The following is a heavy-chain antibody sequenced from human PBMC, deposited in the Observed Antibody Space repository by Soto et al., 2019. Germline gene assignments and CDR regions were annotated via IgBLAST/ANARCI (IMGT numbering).Heavy chain of an antibody. CDR2: ISGSGGST. CDR3: AKAPSGKWRNKLINFDY. Sequence: EVQLLESGGGLVQPGGSLRLSCAASGFTFSSYAMSWVRQPPGKGLEWVSAISGSGGSTYYADSVKGRFTISRDNSKNTLYLQMTSLRAEDTAVYYCAKAPSGKWRNKLINFDYWGQGSLVTVSS. V-gene: IGHV3-23*01. CDR1: GFTFSSYA. J-gene: IGHJ4*02. D-gene: IGHD5-12*01.